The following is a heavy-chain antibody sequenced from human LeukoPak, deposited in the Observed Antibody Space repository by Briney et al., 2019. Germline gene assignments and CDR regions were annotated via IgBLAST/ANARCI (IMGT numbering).Heavy chain of an antibody. CDR3: ARDYWTYYYDSSGYYYPGY. J-gene: IGHJ4*02. D-gene: IGHD3-22*01. V-gene: IGHV1-2*02. CDR1: GYTFTGYY. Sequence: SASVKVSCKASGYTFTGYYMHWVRQAPGQGLEWMGWINPNSGGTNYAQKFQGRVTMTRDTSISTAYMELSRLRSDDTAVYYCARDYWTYYYDSSGYYYPGYWGQGTLVTVSS. CDR2: INPNSGGT.